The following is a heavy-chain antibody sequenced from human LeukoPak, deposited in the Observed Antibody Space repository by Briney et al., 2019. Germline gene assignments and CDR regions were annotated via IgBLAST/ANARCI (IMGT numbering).Heavy chain of an antibody. CDR2: IRSSSSYI. CDR3: ARDPPIAVADNEVAAFDI. J-gene: IGHJ3*02. V-gene: IGHV3-21*01. CDR1: GFTFSSYS. Sequence: TGGSLRLSCAASGFTFSSYSMSWVRQAPGKGLEWVASIRSSSSYIYYADSVKGRFTISRDNAKNSLYLQMNSLRAEDTAVYYCARDPPIAVADNEVAAFDIWGQGTMVTASS. D-gene: IGHD6-19*01.